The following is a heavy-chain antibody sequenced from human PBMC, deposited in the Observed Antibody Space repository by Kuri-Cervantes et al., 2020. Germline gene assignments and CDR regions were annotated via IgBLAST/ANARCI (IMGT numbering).Heavy chain of an antibody. Sequence: LSLTCAASGFTFSSYGMHWVRQAPGKGLEWVAVISYDGSNKYYADSVKGRFTISRDNSKNTLYLQMNSLRAEDTAVYYCAKERRDVTMNYGMDVWGQGTTVTVSS. D-gene: IGHD4/OR15-4a*01. V-gene: IGHV3-30*18. CDR3: AKERRDVTMNYGMDV. J-gene: IGHJ6*02. CDR2: ISYDGSNK. CDR1: GFTFSSYG.